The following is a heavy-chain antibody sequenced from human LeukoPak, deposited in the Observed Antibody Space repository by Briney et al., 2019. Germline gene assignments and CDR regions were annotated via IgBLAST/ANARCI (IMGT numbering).Heavy chain of an antibody. Sequence: SQTLSLTCAISGDSVSSNSAAWNWIRQSPSRGLEWLGRTYYRSKWYYDYAVSVKSRITINPDTSKNQFSLQLNSVTPEDTAVYYCARVVDSSSWYWYYFQQWGQGTLVTVSS. V-gene: IGHV6-1*01. CDR2: TYYRSKWYY. CDR1: GDSVSSNSAA. CDR3: ARVVDSSSWYWYYFQQ. J-gene: IGHJ1*01. D-gene: IGHD6-13*01.